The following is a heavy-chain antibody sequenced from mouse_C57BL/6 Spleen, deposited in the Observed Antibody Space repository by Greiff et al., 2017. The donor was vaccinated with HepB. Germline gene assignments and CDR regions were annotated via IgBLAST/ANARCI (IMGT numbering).Heavy chain of an antibody. CDR3: ARRGAAQATRYFDY. D-gene: IGHD3-2*02. Sequence: VQLQQSGAELVKPGASVKLSCKASGYTFTSYWMQWVKQRPGQGLEWIGEIDPSDSYTNYNQKFKGKATLTVDTSSSTAYMQLSSLTSEDSAVYYCARRGAAQATRYFDYWGQGTTLTVSS. J-gene: IGHJ2*01. CDR1: GYTFTSYW. V-gene: IGHV1-50*01. CDR2: IDPSDSYT.